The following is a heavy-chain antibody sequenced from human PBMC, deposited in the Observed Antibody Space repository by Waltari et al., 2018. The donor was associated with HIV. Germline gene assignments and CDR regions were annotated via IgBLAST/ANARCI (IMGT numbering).Heavy chain of an antibody. J-gene: IGHJ5*02. Sequence: QVQLVQSGSALKKPGASVKLSCKASGYPFTTNSMNWVRQAPGQGLEWMGWINTNTGNPTYAQGFTGRFVFSLDTSVSTAYLQISSLKAEDTAVYYCARHLRGRNNWFDPWGQGTLVTVSS. V-gene: IGHV7-4-1*02. D-gene: IGHD5-12*01. CDR1: GYPFTTNS. CDR2: INTNTGNP. CDR3: ARHLRGRNNWFDP.